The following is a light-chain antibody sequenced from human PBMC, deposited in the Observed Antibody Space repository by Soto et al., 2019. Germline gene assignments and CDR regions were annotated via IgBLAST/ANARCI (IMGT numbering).Light chain of an antibody. CDR3: SSHAGSINVV. V-gene: IGLV2-8*01. CDR1: SSDVGGYNY. CDR2: EVS. J-gene: IGLJ2*01. Sequence: QSALTQPPSASGSPGQSVTISCTGTSSDVGGYNYVSWYQQHPGKAPKLMIYEVSKRPSGVPDRFSGSKSGNTASLTVSGLQAEDEADYYCSSHAGSINVVFGGGTKLTFL.